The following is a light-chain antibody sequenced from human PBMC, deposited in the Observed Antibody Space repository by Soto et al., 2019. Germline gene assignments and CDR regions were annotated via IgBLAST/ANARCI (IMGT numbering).Light chain of an antibody. Sequence: QSALTQPPSASGSPGQSVTISCTGTSSDVGGYNYVSWYQQHPGKAPKLMISEVTKRPSAVPDRFSGSKSGNTASLTVSGLQAEDEADYYCSSYAGSNILFGGGTKLTVL. V-gene: IGLV2-8*01. CDR3: SSYAGSNIL. CDR2: EVT. CDR1: SSDVGGYNY. J-gene: IGLJ2*01.